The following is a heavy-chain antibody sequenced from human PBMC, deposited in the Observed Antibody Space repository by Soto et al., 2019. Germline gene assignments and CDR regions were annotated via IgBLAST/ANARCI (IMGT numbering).Heavy chain of an antibody. CDR2: IIPIFGTA. D-gene: IGHD6-19*01. Sequence: ASVKVSCKASGGTFSSYAISWVRQAPGQGLEWMGGIIPIFGTANYAQKFQGRVTITADKSTSTAYMELSSLRSEDTAVYYCARGLAVAGTPVLYYYSCCGMDVWGQGTTVTVSS. CDR3: ARGLAVAGTPVLYYYSCCGMDV. J-gene: IGHJ6*02. V-gene: IGHV1-69*06. CDR1: GGTFSSYA.